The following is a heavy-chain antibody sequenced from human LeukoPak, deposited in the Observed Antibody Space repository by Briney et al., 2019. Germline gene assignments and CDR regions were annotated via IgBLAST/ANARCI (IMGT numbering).Heavy chain of an antibody. D-gene: IGHD5-24*01. Sequence: PSETLSLTCAVYGGSFSGYYWSWIRQPPGKGLEWIGEINHSGSTNYNPSLKSRVTISVDTSKNQLSLKLSSVTAADTAVYYCARGRGRWLQSFDYWGQGTLVTVSS. CDR3: ARGRGRWLQSFDY. J-gene: IGHJ4*02. CDR1: GGSFSGYY. CDR2: INHSGST. V-gene: IGHV4-34*01.